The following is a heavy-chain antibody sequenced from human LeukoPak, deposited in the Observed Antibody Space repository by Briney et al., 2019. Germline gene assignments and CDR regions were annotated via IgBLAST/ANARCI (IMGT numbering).Heavy chain of an antibody. CDR3: AKENLEWLIPYFDY. CDR2: IYSGGST. V-gene: IGHV3-53*01. J-gene: IGHJ4*02. CDR1: GFTVSSNY. D-gene: IGHD3-3*01. Sequence: GGSLRLSCAASGFTVSSNYMSWVRQAPGKGLEWVSVIYSGGSTYYADSVKGRFTISRDNSKNTLYLQMNSLRAEDTAVYYCAKENLEWLIPYFDYWGQGTLVTVSS.